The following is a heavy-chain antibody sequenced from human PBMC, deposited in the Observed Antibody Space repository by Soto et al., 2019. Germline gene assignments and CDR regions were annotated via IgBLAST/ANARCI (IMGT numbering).Heavy chain of an antibody. CDR3: AHHWGPREWTGNYGDYYFDY. J-gene: IGHJ4*02. D-gene: IGHD4-17*01. Sequence: QITLKESGPTLVNPTQTLTLTCTFSGFSLATAGVAVGWVRQPPGKALEWLALIYWDDDQRYSPFLRGRLSITKDTSRDQVVLTMTDMDPVDTATYYCAHHWGPREWTGNYGDYYFDYWGQGTLVTVSS. V-gene: IGHV2-5*02. CDR2: IYWDDDQ. CDR1: GFSLATAGVA.